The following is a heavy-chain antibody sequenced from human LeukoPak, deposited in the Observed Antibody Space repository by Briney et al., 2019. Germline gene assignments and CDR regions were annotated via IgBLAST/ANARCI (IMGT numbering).Heavy chain of an antibody. D-gene: IGHD2-15*01. CDR1: GFTLSTYG. CDR2: INRLGGTK. J-gene: IGHJ4*02. Sequence: GRSLRLSCAPSGFTLSTYGVDCVRQPPRKWLAWASAINRLGGTKDCADSEKGRFTISRDNSKNKLYLQMNILRAEVTALYYGASKAGYCNGGICYGPLGFWGPGTLVAVAS. CDR3: ASKAGYCNGGICYGPLGF. V-gene: IGHV3-23*01.